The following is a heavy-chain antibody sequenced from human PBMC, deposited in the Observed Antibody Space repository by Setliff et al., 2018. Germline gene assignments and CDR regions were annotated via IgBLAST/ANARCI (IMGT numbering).Heavy chain of an antibody. CDR2: TIPIFGTT. J-gene: IGHJ6*03. CDR1: GGTFSSYG. D-gene: IGHD3-22*01. CDR3: VREGVDSRPSTDYRYYMDV. V-gene: IGHV1-69*05. Sequence: SVKVSCKASGGTFSSYGISWVRQAPGQGLEWMGGTIPIFGTTDYAQKCQGRVTIITDKSTSTAFMQLSSLRSEDTAVYYCVREGVDSRPSTDYRYYMDVWGKGTTVTVSS.